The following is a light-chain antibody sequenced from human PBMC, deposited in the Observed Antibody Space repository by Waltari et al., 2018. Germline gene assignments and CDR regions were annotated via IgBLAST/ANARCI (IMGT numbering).Light chain of an antibody. CDR1: NLNIGSNT. CDR2: NDN. Sequence: QSVLSQSPSASGTPGQRVTISCSASNLNIGSNTVSSYQQLSGTAPKLLIYNDNERPSGVPARFSASKSGTSASLAISGLQSDDEAQYYCAVWDDSLTAVVFGGGTDLTVL. V-gene: IGLV1-44*01. J-gene: IGLJ2*01. CDR3: AVWDDSLTAVV.